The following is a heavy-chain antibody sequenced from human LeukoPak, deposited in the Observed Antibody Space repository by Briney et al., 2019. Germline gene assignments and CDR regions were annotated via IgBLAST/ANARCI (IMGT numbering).Heavy chain of an antibody. CDR2: ISAYNGNT. J-gene: IGHJ4*02. D-gene: IGHD5-24*01. CDR1: GYTFTSYG. Sequence: ASVKVSCKASGYTFTSYGISWVRQAPGQGLEWMGWISAYNGNTNYAQKLQGRVTMTTDTSTSTAYMELRSLRSDDTAMYYCARQAEMATIMGEGCFDYWGQGTLVTVSS. V-gene: IGHV1-18*01. CDR3: ARQAEMATIMGEGCFDY.